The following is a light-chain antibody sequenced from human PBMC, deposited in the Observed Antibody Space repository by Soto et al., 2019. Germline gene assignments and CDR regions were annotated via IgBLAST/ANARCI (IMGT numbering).Light chain of an antibody. J-gene: IGKJ5*01. CDR2: DAS. CDR1: QSVSTR. CDR3: QQLAGFPIT. V-gene: IGKV1-5*02. Sequence: DIQMTQSPSSLSTSLGDRVTIICRASQSVSTRLAWYQQKPGKAPKVLIYDASSWAGGVPSRFTGSGSGTEFTLTINSLQPDDFATYYCQQLAGFPITFGQGTRLEIK.